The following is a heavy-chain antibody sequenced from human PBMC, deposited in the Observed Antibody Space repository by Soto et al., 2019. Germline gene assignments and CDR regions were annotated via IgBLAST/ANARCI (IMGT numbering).Heavy chain of an antibody. CDR1: GFIFTSYS. CDR3: ARDRSADRFVQYFQH. CDR2: ISSRSDYI. V-gene: IGHV3-21*01. D-gene: IGHD6-19*01. Sequence: EVQLVESGGGLVQRGGSLRLSCAASGFIFTSYSMVWVRQAPGKGLEWVSSISSRSDYIYYADSVKGRFTISRDNAQNSLYLQMNSLTSEDTAVYYCARDRSADRFVQYFQHWGPGTLVTVSS. J-gene: IGHJ1*01.